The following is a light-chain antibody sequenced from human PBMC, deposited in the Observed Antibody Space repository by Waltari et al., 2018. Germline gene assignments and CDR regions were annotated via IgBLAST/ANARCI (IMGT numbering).Light chain of an antibody. CDR3: QQYGSSPPT. Sequence: EIVLTQSPGTLSLSPGERATLPCRASQSVSSSYLARYQQKPGQAPRLLIYGASSRATGIPDRFSGSGSGTDFTLTISRLEPEDFAVYYCQQYGSSPPTFGQGTKVEIK. J-gene: IGKJ1*01. CDR2: GAS. CDR1: QSVSSSY. V-gene: IGKV3-20*01.